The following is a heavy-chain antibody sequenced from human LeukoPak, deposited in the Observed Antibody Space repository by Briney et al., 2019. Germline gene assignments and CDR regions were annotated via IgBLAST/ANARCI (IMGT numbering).Heavy chain of an antibody. CDR2: IYYSGST. J-gene: IGHJ4*02. D-gene: IGHD3/OR15-3a*01. Sequence: PSETLSRTCTVSGDSISSSSYYWSWIRQPPGKGLEWIGYIYYSGSTYYNPSLKSRVTISVDTSQNQFSLNLGSVTAADTAVYYCAGVWTTWGFDYWGQGTLVTVSS. V-gene: IGHV4-30-4*01. CDR1: GDSISSSSYY. CDR3: AGVWTTWGFDY.